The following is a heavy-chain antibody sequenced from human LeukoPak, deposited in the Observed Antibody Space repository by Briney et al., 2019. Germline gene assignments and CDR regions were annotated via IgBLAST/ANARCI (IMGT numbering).Heavy chain of an antibody. CDR1: GGSFSGYY. CDR2: INHSGST. J-gene: IGHJ4*02. Sequence: SETLSLTCAAYGGSFSGYYWSWIRQPPGKGLEWIGEINHSGSTNYNPSLKSRVTISVDTSKNQFSLKLSSVTAADTAVYYCARGRGSSREFDYWGQGTLVTVSS. CDR3: ARGRGSSREFDY. V-gene: IGHV4-34*01. D-gene: IGHD6-6*01.